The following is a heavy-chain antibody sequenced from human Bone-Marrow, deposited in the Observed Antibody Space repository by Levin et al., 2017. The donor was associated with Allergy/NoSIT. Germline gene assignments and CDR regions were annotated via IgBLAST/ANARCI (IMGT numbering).Heavy chain of an antibody. V-gene: IGHV3-33*01. CDR3: ARDHLGIQLWSSFGY. D-gene: IGHD5-18*01. CDR1: GFTFSSYG. CDR2: IWYDGSNK. J-gene: IGHJ4*02. Sequence: GGSLRLSCAASGFTFSSYGMHWVRQAPGKGLERVAVIWYDGSNKYYADSVKGRFTISRDNSKNTLYLQMNSLRAEDTAVYYCARDHLGIQLWSSFGYWGQGTLVTGSS.